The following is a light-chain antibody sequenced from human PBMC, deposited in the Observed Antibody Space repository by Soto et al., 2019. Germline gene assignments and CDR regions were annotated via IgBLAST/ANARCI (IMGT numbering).Light chain of an antibody. V-gene: IGKV3-15*01. J-gene: IGKJ1*01. CDR3: QQYNNWPPWT. CDR2: GAS. Sequence: EIVMTQSPATLSVSPGERATLSCRASQSGSSNLAWYQQKPGQAPRLLIYGASTRATGIPARFSGSGSGTEFALTISRLQAEDFAVYYCQQYNNWPPWTFGQGTKLESK. CDR1: QSGSSN.